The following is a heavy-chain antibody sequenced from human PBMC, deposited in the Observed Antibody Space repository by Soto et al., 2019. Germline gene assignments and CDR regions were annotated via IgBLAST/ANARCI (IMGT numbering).Heavy chain of an antibody. V-gene: IGHV3-23*01. CDR3: AKRAYYYDSSGYSWFDP. Sequence: EVQLLESGGGLVQPGGSLRLSCAASGFTFSSYAMSWVHQAPGKGLEWVSAISGSGGSTYYADSVKGRFTISRDNSKNTLYLQMNSLRAEDTAVYYCAKRAYYYDSSGYSWFDPWGQGTLVTVSS. D-gene: IGHD3-22*01. CDR1: GFTFSSYA. CDR2: ISGSGGST. J-gene: IGHJ5*02.